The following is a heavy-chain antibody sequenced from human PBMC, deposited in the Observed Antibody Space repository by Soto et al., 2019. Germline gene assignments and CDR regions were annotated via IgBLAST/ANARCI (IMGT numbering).Heavy chain of an antibody. Sequence: PSETLSLTCTVPGGSISTYYWSWIWQPPGKGLEWIGYIYYSGSTNYSPSLKSRVTISVDTSKNQFSLKLSSVTAADPAVHSCARFGGYSYGRLFDYWGQGTLVTHLL. CDR1: GGSISTYY. CDR2: IYYSGST. CDR3: ARFGGYSYGRLFDY. J-gene: IGHJ4*02. V-gene: IGHV4-59*01. D-gene: IGHD5-18*01.